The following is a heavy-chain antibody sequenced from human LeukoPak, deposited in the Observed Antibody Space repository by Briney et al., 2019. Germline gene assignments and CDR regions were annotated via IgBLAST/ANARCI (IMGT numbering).Heavy chain of an antibody. CDR2: IIPIFGTA. J-gene: IGHJ5*02. CDR3: AREGVDTSWHYNWFDP. Sequence: SVKISCKASGGTFSSYAISWVRQAPGQGLEWMGGIIPIFGTANYAQKFQGRVTITADESTSTAYMELSSLRSEDTAVYYCAREGVDTSWHYNWFDPWGQGTLVTVSS. V-gene: IGHV1-69*13. D-gene: IGHD2-2*01. CDR1: GGTFSSYA.